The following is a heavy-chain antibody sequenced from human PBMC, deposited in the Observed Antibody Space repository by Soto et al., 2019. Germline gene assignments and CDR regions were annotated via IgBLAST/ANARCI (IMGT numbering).Heavy chain of an antibody. D-gene: IGHD1-26*01. J-gene: IGHJ4*02. CDR3: AILAHGKFDY. Sequence: EVQLLESGGGLVQPGGSLRLSCKASGFSFSSNSMGWLRQAPGKGLDWVSSISDSADRIYYADSVRGRFTFSRDNSNNMMYLQMNSLRGEDTAVYYCAILAHGKFDYRGQGALVTVSS. CDR1: GFSFSSNS. CDR2: ISDSADRI. V-gene: IGHV3-23*01.